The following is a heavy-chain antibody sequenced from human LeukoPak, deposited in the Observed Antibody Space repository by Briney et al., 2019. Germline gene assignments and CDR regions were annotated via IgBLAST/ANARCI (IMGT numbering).Heavy chain of an antibody. CDR1: GGTFSSYA. CDR2: INPNSGDT. V-gene: IGHV1-2*06. D-gene: IGHD1-26*01. J-gene: IGHJ4*02. Sequence: GASVKVSCKASGGTFSSYAISWVRQAPGQGLEWMGRINPNSGDTNYAQKFQGRVTMTRDTSISTAYMELSRLRADDTAVYYCARDGNFDYWGQGTLVTVSS. CDR3: ARDGNFDY.